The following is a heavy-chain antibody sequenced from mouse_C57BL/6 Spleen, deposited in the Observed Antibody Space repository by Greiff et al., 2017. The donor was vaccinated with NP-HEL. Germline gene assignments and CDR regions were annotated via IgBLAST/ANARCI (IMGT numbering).Heavy chain of an antibody. D-gene: IGHD1-3*01. Sequence: EVKLVESGGGLVKPGGSLKLSCAASGFTFSDYGMHWVRQAPEKGLEWVAYISSGSSTIYSADTVKGRFTISRDNAKNTLFLQMTSLRSEDTAMYYCARGSKEGLLDYWGQGTTLTVSS. CDR3: ARGSKEGLLDY. CDR2: ISSGSSTI. J-gene: IGHJ2*01. V-gene: IGHV5-17*01. CDR1: GFTFSDYG.